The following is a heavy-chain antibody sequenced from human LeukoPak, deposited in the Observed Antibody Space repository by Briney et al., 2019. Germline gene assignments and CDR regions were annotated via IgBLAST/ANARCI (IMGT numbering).Heavy chain of an antibody. Sequence: GGSLRLSCAASGFTFSSYWRHWVRQAPGKGLVWVSRINSDGTTSYSASVKGRFTISRNNTKNTLYLQMNNLSVEDTAVYYCARDGSLHDYWGKGTLVTVSS. V-gene: IGHV3-74*01. CDR2: INSDGTT. CDR1: GFTFSSYW. D-gene: IGHD3-3*01. CDR3: ARDGSLHDY. J-gene: IGHJ4*02.